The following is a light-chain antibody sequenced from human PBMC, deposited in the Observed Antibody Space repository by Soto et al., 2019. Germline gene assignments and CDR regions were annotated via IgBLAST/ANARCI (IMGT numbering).Light chain of an antibody. CDR1: QPISNA. J-gene: IGKJ1*01. V-gene: IGKV3-15*01. CDR3: QQYGKRPPWT. Sequence: EIVMTQSPATLSVSPGERATLSCRASQPISNALAWSQHKPGQAPRPLIHGASTRATGIPARFSGSGSGTEFTLPNSSLQSEDSAIYYCQQYGKRPPWTFGQGTKVEIK. CDR2: GAS.